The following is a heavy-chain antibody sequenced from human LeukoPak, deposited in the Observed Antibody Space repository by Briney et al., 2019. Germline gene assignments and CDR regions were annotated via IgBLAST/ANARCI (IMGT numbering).Heavy chain of an antibody. CDR3: ANRDGYSFDFDY. CDR2: ISGSGGST. Sequence: GGSLRLSCAASGFTFSSYAMSWVRQAPGKGLEWVSAISGSGGSTYYADSVKGRFTISRDNSKNKLYLQMNSLRADDTAVYYCANRDGYSFDFDYWGQGTLVTVSS. J-gene: IGHJ4*02. V-gene: IGHV3-23*01. D-gene: IGHD5-24*01. CDR1: GFTFSSYA.